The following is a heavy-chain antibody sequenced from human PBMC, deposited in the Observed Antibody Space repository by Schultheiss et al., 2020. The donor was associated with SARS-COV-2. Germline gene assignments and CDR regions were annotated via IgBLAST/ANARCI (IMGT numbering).Heavy chain of an antibody. Sequence: GGSLRLSCAASGFTFSSYAMSWVRQAPGKGLEWVAVIWYDGSNKYYADSVKGRFTISRDNSKNTLYLQMNSLRAEDTAVYYCARERGYSSSPGLYYYYGMDVWGQGTTVTVSS. CDR2: IWYDGSNK. D-gene: IGHD6-6*01. J-gene: IGHJ6*02. CDR1: GFTFSSYA. V-gene: IGHV3-33*08. CDR3: ARERGYSSSPGLYYYYGMDV.